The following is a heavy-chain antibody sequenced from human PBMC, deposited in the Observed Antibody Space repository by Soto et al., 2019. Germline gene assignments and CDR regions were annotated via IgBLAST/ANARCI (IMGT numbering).Heavy chain of an antibody. D-gene: IGHD3-10*01. V-gene: IGHV4-4*07. J-gene: IGHJ4*02. CDR1: GGSINSYW. CDR3: ARDIGSYAYGEGY. Sequence: PSETLSLTCSVSGGSINSYWWSWIRQPAGKGLEWIGRVYSSGTTDYNPSLNSRAPLSVETSKTQLSLKLSSVTAADTAVYYCARDIGSYAYGEGYWGQGIQVTV. CDR2: VYSSGTT.